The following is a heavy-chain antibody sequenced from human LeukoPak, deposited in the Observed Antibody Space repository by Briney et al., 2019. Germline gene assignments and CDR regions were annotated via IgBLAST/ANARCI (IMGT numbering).Heavy chain of an antibody. CDR3: ARLSSSSWNFDH. CDR1: GDSMSRPTYY. Sequence: PSETLSLTCTVSGDSMSRPTYYWAWIRQPPGRELEGIGSIHYSGTTYYNPSLKSRLTISEDTSKNHFSLTLISVTAADTAVYHCARLSSSSWNFDHWGQGPLVTVSS. J-gene: IGHJ4*02. D-gene: IGHD6-13*01. CDR2: IHYSGTT. V-gene: IGHV4-39*02.